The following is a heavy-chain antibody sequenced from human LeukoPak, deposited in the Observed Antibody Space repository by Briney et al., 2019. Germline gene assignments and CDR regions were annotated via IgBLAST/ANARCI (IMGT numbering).Heavy chain of an antibody. V-gene: IGHV4-38-2*01. CDR3: ARIGVAASNYFDY. J-gene: IGHJ4*02. Sequence: PSETLSLTCGVSGYSISSGFYWGWIRQPPGKGLEWIGSIYHSGSTYYNPSLKSRVTISVDTSKNQFSLKLSSVTAADTAVYYCARIGVAASNYFDYWGQGTLVTVSS. D-gene: IGHD6-13*01. CDR1: GYSISSGFY. CDR2: IYHSGST.